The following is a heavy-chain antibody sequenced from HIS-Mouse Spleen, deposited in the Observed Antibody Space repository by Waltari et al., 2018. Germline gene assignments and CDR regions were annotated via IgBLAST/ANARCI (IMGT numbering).Heavy chain of an antibody. CDR3: AREIPYSSSWYDWYFDL. V-gene: IGHV4-39*07. D-gene: IGHD6-13*01. CDR1: AVSISSSSVH. J-gene: IGHJ2*01. Sequence: QLQLQESGPGLVKPSETLSLTCTDSAVSISSSSVHWGWIRQPPGKGLEWIGSIYYSGSPSYNPSLKSRVTISVDTSKNQFSLKLSSVTAADTAVYYCAREIPYSSSWYDWYFDLWGRGTLVTVSS. CDR2: IYYSGSP.